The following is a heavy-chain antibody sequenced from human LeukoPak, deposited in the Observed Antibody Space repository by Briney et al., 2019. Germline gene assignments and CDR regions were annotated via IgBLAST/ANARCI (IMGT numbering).Heavy chain of an antibody. Sequence: GGSLRLSCAASGFTFSSYWMHWVRQAPGKGLVWVSRINSDGSSTSYADSVKGRFTISRDNAKNTLSLQMNSLRAEDTAVYYCAKEIAVAGPTLDYWGQGTLVSVSS. CDR1: GFTFSSYW. J-gene: IGHJ4*02. CDR3: AKEIAVAGPTLDY. CDR2: INSDGSST. D-gene: IGHD6-19*01. V-gene: IGHV3-74*01.